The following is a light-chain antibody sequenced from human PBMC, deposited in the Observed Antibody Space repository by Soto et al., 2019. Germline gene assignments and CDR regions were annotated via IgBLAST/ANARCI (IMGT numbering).Light chain of an antibody. CDR2: EVF. V-gene: IGLV2-23*02. CDR3: CSYAGSSTPYV. CDR1: SSDVGSYPL. J-gene: IGLJ1*01. Sequence: QSALPQPASVSGSPGQSITISCTGTSSDVGSYPLVSWYQQHPGKAPKLMIFEVFRRPSGVSDRFSGSKSGNTASLTISWLQAEDEADDYCCSYAGSSTPYVFGTGTKVTVL.